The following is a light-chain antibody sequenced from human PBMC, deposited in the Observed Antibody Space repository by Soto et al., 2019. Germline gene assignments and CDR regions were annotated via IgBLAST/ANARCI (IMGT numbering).Light chain of an antibody. CDR2: ASS. Sequence: DIQMTQSPSSLSASIGDRVTITCRASKNISVYLHWYQQKPGQAPKFLIYASSNLQGGVPSRFSGSGSGTDFTLTISSLQPEDFATYYCQQSYSTPRTFGQGTKVDIK. CDR1: KNISVY. J-gene: IGKJ2*01. CDR3: QQSYSTPRT. V-gene: IGKV1-39*01.